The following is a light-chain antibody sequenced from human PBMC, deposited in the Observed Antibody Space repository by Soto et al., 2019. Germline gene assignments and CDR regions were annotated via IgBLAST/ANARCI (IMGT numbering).Light chain of an antibody. CDR2: DVS. V-gene: IGLV2-14*01. CDR3: SSYTSSSTVV. J-gene: IGLJ2*01. Sequence: QAVVTQPASVSGSPGQSITISCTGTSSDVGGYNYVSWYQQHPGIAPKLMIYDVSNRPSGVSNRFSGSKSGDTASLTISGLQAEDEADYYCSSYTSSSTVVFGGGTKVTVL. CDR1: SSDVGGYNY.